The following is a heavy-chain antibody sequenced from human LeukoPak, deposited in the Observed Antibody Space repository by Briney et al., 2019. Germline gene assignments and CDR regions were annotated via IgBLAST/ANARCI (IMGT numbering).Heavy chain of an antibody. D-gene: IGHD5-12*01. Sequence: ASVKVSCKASGYTFTGYYMHWVRQAPGQGLEWMGWINPNSGGTNYAQKLQGRVTMTTDTSTSTAYMELRSLRSDDTAVYYCARFEVATTNWFDPWGQGTLVTVSS. CDR1: GYTFTGYY. V-gene: IGHV1-2*02. J-gene: IGHJ5*02. CDR2: INPNSGGT. CDR3: ARFEVATTNWFDP.